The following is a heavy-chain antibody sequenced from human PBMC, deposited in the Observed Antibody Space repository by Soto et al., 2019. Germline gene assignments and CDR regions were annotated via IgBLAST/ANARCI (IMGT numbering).Heavy chain of an antibody. CDR2: ISSSSSYI. D-gene: IGHD2-15*01. V-gene: IGHV3-21*01. J-gene: IGHJ3*02. Sequence: PGGSLRLSCAASGFTFSSYSMNWVRQAPGKGLEWVSSISSSSSYIYCADSVKGRFTISRDNAKNSLYLQMNSLRAEDTAVYYCARDGVVAATLVEAFDIWGQGTMVTVSS. CDR3: ARDGVVAATLVEAFDI. CDR1: GFTFSSYS.